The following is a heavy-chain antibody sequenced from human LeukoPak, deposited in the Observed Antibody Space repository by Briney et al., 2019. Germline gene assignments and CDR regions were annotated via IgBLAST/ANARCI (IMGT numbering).Heavy chain of an antibody. CDR3: ARGPGITGTAPGLDV. V-gene: IGHV1-3*01. Sequence: ASVKVSCKASGGTFSSYAISWVRQAPGQRLEWMGWINAGNGYTKSSQRFQGGVTFTRDTSASTAYMELSSLRSEDTAVYYCARGPGITGTAPGLDVWGQGTTVTVSS. J-gene: IGHJ6*02. CDR2: INAGNGYT. D-gene: IGHD1-7*01. CDR1: GGTFSSYA.